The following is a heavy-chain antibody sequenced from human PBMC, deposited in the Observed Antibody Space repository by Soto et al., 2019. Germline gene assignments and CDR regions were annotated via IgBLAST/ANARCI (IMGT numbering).Heavy chain of an antibody. V-gene: IGHV3-23*01. CDR3: ARDTYYYGSGSYGYFDL. CDR2: ISGSGGST. D-gene: IGHD3-10*01. CDR1: GFTFSSYA. J-gene: IGHJ2*01. Sequence: GGSLRLSCAASGFTFSSYAMSWVRQAPGKGLEWVSAISGSGGSTYYADSVKGRFTISRDNSKNTLYLQMNSLRAEDTAIYYCARDTYYYGSGSYGYFDLWGRGTLVTVSS.